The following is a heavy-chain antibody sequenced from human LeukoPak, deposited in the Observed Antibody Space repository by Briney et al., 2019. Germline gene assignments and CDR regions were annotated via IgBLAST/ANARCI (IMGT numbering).Heavy chain of an antibody. Sequence: SETLSLTCAVSGDSFSSHYWTWIRQPPGRGLEWIGYISYIGTTNYNPSLKSRVTISIDTSKNQFSLKLRSVTAADTAIYYCARLGRYFDWEFDSWGQGTLVTVSS. V-gene: IGHV4-59*11. CDR1: GDSFSSHY. J-gene: IGHJ4*02. CDR3: ARLGRYFDWEFDS. CDR2: ISYIGTT. D-gene: IGHD3-9*01.